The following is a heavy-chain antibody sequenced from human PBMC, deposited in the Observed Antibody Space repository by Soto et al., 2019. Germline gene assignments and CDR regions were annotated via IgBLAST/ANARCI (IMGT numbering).Heavy chain of an antibody. D-gene: IGHD6-13*01. CDR1: GGTFSSYA. CDR3: ARDPLAAAGKTFDY. J-gene: IGHJ4*02. Sequence: GASVKVSCKASGGTFSSYAISWVRQAPGQGLEWMGGIIPIFGTANYAQKFQGRVTITADESTSTAYMELSSLRSEDTAVYYCARDPLAAAGKTFDYWGQGTLVTVSS. CDR2: IIPIFGTA. V-gene: IGHV1-69*13.